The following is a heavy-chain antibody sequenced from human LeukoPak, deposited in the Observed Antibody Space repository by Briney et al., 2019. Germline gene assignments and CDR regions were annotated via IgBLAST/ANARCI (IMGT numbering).Heavy chain of an antibody. J-gene: IGHJ2*01. Sequence: SETLSLTCAVYGGSFSGYYWSWIRQPPGKGLEWIGEINHSGSTNYNPSLKSRVTISVDTSKNQFSLKLSSVTAADTAVYYCARIPRSGYQLLEGWYFDLWGRGTLVTVSS. D-gene: IGHD2-2*01. CDR1: GGSFSGYY. CDR3: ARIPRSGYQLLEGWYFDL. CDR2: INHSGST. V-gene: IGHV4-34*01.